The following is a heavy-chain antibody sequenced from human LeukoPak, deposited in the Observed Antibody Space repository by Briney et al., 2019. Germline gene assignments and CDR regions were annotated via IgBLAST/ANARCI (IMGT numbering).Heavy chain of an antibody. CDR2: ISSSSSYI. CDR3: ATFPITIFGVEFDY. V-gene: IGHV3-21*01. Sequence: GGSLRLSCATSGFTFSSYSMNWVRQAPGKGLEWVSSISSSSSYIYYADSVKGRFTISRDNAKNSLYLQMNSLRAEDTAVYYCATFPITIFGVEFDYWGQGTLVTVSS. D-gene: IGHD3-3*01. CDR1: GFTFSSYS. J-gene: IGHJ4*02.